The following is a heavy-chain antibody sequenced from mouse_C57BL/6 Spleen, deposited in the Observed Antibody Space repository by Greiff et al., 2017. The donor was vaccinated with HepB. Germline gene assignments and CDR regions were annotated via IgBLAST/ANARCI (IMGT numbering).Heavy chain of an antibody. Sequence: EVKVVESGGGLVKPGGSLKLSCAASGFTFSDYGMHWVRQAPEKGLEWVAYISSGSSTIYYADTVKGRFTISRDNAKNTLFLQMTSLRSEDTAMYYCARGTPYGSSYWFAYWGQGTLVTVSA. D-gene: IGHD1-1*01. CDR3: ARGTPYGSSYWFAY. J-gene: IGHJ3*01. CDR2: ISSGSSTI. CDR1: GFTFSDYG. V-gene: IGHV5-17*01.